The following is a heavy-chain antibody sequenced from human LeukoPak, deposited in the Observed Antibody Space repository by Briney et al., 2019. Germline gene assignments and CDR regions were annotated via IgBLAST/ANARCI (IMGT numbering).Heavy chain of an antibody. J-gene: IGHJ6*03. CDR3: ARLSSSSWYSYYYMDV. Sequence: IPSETLSLTCTVSGGSISSSSYYWGWIRQPPGKGLEWIGSIYYSGSTYYNPSLKSRVTISVDTSKNQFSLKLSSVTAADTAVYYCARLSSSSWYSYYYMDVWGKGTTVTISS. CDR1: GGSISSSSYY. V-gene: IGHV4-39*01. D-gene: IGHD6-13*01. CDR2: IYYSGST.